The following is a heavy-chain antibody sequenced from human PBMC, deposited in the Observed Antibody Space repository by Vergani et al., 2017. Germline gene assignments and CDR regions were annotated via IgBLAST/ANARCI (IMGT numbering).Heavy chain of an antibody. J-gene: IGHJ2*01. CDR2: IYYSGST. CDR1: GGPISSYY. Sequence: QVQLQESGPGLVKPSETLSLTCTVSGGPISSYYWSWIRQPPGKGLEWIGYIYYSGSTNYNPPLKSRVTISVDTSNNQFSLKLSSVTAADTAVYYCARQGWGSIYWYFDLWGRGTLVTVSS. D-gene: IGHD3-16*01. V-gene: IGHV4-59*08. CDR3: ARQGWGSIYWYFDL.